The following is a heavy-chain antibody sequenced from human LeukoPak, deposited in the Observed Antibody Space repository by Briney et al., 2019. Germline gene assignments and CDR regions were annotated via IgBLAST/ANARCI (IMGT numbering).Heavy chain of an antibody. V-gene: IGHV1-18*01. CDR3: ARDLNEDIVVVPAARDDAFDI. CDR1: GGTFSSYA. Sequence: GASVNVSCKASGGTFSSYAISWVRQAPGQGLEWMGGISAYNGNTNYAQKLQGRVTMTTGTSTSTAYMELRSLRSDDTAVYYCARDLNEDIVVVPAARDDAFDIWGQGTMVTVSS. D-gene: IGHD2-2*01. J-gene: IGHJ3*02. CDR2: ISAYNGNT.